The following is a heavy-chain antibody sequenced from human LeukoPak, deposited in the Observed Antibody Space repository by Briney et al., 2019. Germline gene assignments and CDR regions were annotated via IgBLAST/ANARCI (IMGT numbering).Heavy chain of an antibody. V-gene: IGHV3-30*18. Sequence: GGSLRLSCAASGFTFSSYAMHWVRQAPGKGLEWVAVISYDGSNKYYADSVKGRFTISRDNSKNTLYLQMNSLRAEDTAVYYCAKDGEQYDFWSGYMDVWGQGTTVTVSS. J-gene: IGHJ6*02. CDR2: ISYDGSNK. D-gene: IGHD3-3*01. CDR3: AKDGEQYDFWSGYMDV. CDR1: GFTFSSYA.